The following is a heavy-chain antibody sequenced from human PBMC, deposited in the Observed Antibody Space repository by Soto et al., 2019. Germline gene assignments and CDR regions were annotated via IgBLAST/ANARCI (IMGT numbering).Heavy chain of an antibody. CDR3: ARVLDTALDY. D-gene: IGHD5-18*01. V-gene: IGHV1-2*04. J-gene: IGHJ4*02. CDR1: GYDFSEYG. Sequence: GASVKVSCKASGYDFSEYGISWLRQAPGQGLEWMGWINPNSGGTNYAQKFQGWVTMTRDTSISTAYMELSRLRSDDTAVYYCARVLDTALDYWGQGTLVTVSS. CDR2: INPNSGGT.